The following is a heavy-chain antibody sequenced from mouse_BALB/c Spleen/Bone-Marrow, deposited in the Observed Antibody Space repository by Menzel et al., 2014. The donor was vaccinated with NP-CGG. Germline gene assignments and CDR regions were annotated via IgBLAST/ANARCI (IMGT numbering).Heavy chain of an antibody. CDR2: IDPFNGVT. V-gene: IGHV1-28*01. J-gene: IGHJ3*01. D-gene: IGHD2-4*01. CDR3: ARRVITTGPGFAY. Sequence: VQLKESGPELMKPGASVKISCKASGYSFTSYYIHWVKQNHGKSLEWIGYIDPFNGVTIYNQKFKGKATLTADKSSSTAYMHLSSLTSEDSAVYYCARRVITTGPGFAYWGQGTPVTVSA. CDR1: GYSFTSYY.